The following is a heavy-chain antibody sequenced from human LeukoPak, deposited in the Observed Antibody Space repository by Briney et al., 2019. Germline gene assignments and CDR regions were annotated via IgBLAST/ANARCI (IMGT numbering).Heavy chain of an antibody. Sequence: HPGGSLRLSCAASGFSFNTYGMHWVRQGPGKGLEWVAVISYDGSNKWYADSVKGRFTISRDNSKNTLYLQMNSLRPEDTAVYFCAKGLNSYRYDSRDLQHWGQGILVTVSS. V-gene: IGHV3-30*18. D-gene: IGHD3-22*01. CDR1: GFSFNTYG. CDR3: AKGLNSYRYDSRDLQH. CDR2: ISYDGSNK. J-gene: IGHJ1*01.